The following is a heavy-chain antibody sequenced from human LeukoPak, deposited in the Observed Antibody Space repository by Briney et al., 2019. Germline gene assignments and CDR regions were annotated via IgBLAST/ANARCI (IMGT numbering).Heavy chain of an antibody. Sequence: GGSLRLSCTASGFTLGGHDMHWVRQTTGDGLEWVAAVSAGHHTFYAGSVKGRLTVSREDAKNSLYLQMNSLRAGDTAVYYCVREARGYHYTYFDYWGQGSLVTVSS. CDR3: VREARGYHYTYFDY. CDR1: GFTLGGHD. J-gene: IGHJ4*02. CDR2: VSAGHHT. D-gene: IGHD5-18*01. V-gene: IGHV3-13*01.